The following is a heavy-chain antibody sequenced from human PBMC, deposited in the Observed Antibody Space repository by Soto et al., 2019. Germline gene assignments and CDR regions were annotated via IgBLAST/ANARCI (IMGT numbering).Heavy chain of an antibody. CDR3: AKDTEQWLVRGEFAY. D-gene: IGHD6-19*01. CDR2: ISGSGGST. V-gene: IGHV3-23*01. Sequence: GGSLRLSCAASGFTFSSYAMRWVRQAPGKGLEWVSAISGSGGSTYYADSVKGRFTVSRDTSKNTLYLQMNSLRAEDTAVYYCAKDTEQWLVRGEFAYWGQGTLVTVSS. CDR1: GFTFSSYA. J-gene: IGHJ4*02.